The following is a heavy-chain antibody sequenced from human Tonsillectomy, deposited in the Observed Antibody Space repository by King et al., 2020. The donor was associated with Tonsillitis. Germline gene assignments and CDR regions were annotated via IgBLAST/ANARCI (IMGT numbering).Heavy chain of an antibody. J-gene: IGHJ3*02. CDR3: AREFEGAEYDAFDI. D-gene: IGHD3-16*01. V-gene: IGHV3-33*08. CDR1: GFTFSSYG. Sequence: QLVQSGGGVVQPGRSLRLSCAASGFTFSSYGMHWVRQAPGKGLEWVAVIWYDGSNKYYADSVKGRFTISRDNSKNTLYLQMNSLRAEDTAVYYCAREFEGAEYDAFDIWGQGTMVTVSS. CDR2: IWYDGSNK.